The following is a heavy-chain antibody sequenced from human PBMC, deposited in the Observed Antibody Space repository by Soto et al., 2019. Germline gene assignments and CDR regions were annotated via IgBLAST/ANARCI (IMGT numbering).Heavy chain of an antibody. D-gene: IGHD2-21*02. J-gene: IGHJ4*02. CDR3: AREGASYCGGDCYPLQFDY. V-gene: IGHV1-69*01. CDR2: IIPIFGTA. Sequence: QVQLVQSGAEVKKPGSSVKVSCKASGGTFSSYAISWVRQAPGQGLEWMGGIIPIFGTANYAQKFQGRVTITADESTSTAYMELSSLRSEDTAVYYCAREGASYCGGDCYPLQFDYWGQGTLVTVSS. CDR1: GGTFSSYA.